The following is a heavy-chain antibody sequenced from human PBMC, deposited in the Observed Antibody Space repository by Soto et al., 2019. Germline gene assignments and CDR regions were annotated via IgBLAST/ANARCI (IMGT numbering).Heavy chain of an antibody. CDR3: ARESEDLTSNFDY. CDR1: GFIFTRYS. CDR2: ISSTTNYI. J-gene: IGHJ4*02. V-gene: IGHV3-21*06. Sequence: GGSLRLSCAASGFIFTRYSMNWVRQAPGKGLEWVSSISSTTNYIYYGDSMKGRFTISRDNAKNSLYLEMNSLRAEDTAVYYCARESEDLTSNFDYWGQGTLVTV.